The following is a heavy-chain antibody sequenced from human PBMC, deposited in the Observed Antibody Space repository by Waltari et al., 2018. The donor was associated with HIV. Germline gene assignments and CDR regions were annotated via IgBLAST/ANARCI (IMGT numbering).Heavy chain of an antibody. J-gene: IGHJ4*02. CDR1: GFTFGDYA. CDR2: IRSKAYGGTT. V-gene: IGHV3-49*03. CDR3: TREGEYYYDSSDLSY. D-gene: IGHD3-22*01. Sequence: EVQLVESGGGLVQPGRSLRLSCTASGFTFGDYAMSWFRQAPGKGLEWVGFIRSKAYGGTTEYAASVKGRFTISRDDSKSIAYLQMNSLKTEDTAVYYCTREGEYYYDSSDLSYWGQGTLVTVSS.